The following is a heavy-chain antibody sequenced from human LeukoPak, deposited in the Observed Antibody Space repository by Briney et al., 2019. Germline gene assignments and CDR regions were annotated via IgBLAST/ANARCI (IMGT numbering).Heavy chain of an antibody. J-gene: IGHJ4*02. CDR1: GFTFSSYA. Sequence: GGSLRLSCAASGFTFSSYAMSWVRQAPGKGLEWVSAISGSGGSIYYADSVKGRFTISRDNSKSTLYLQVNSLRAEDTAVYYCAKVSGPTRYFDYWGQGTLVTVSS. CDR3: AKVSGPTRYFDY. CDR2: ISGSGGSI. V-gene: IGHV3-23*01. D-gene: IGHD1-26*01.